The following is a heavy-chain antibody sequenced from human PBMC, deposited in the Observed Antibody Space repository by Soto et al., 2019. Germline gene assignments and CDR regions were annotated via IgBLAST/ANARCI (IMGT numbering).Heavy chain of an antibody. Sequence: GASVKVSCKASGGTFSSYAISWVRQAPGQGLEWMGGIIPIFGTANYAQKFQGRVTITADESTSTAYMELSSLRSEDTAVYYCALLGASSGSFFDYWGQGSLVTVSS. J-gene: IGHJ4*02. V-gene: IGHV1-69*13. CDR1: GGTFSSYA. CDR3: ALLGASSGSFFDY. CDR2: IIPIFGTA. D-gene: IGHD1-26*01.